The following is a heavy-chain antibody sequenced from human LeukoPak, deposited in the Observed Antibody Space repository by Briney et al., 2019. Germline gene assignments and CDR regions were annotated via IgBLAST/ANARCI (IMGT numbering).Heavy chain of an antibody. CDR1: GGSISSGGYY. CDR3: ARDSTSTGDFDY. D-gene: IGHD7-27*01. Sequence: SETLSLTCTVSGGSISSGGYYWSWIHQHPGKGLEWIGYISYSGSTSCNPSLQSRVTISVDTSKNQFSLKLSSVTAADTAVYYCARDSTSTGDFDYWGQGTLVTVSS. J-gene: IGHJ4*02. CDR2: ISYSGST. V-gene: IGHV4-31*03.